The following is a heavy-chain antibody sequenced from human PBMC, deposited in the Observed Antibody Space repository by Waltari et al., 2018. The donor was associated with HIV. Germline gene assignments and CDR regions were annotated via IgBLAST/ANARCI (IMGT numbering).Heavy chain of an antibody. CDR3: AEGSLYSSGYYGY. D-gene: IGHD3-22*01. CDR2: ISGSGGST. V-gene: IGHV3-23*04. Sequence: EVQLVESGGGLVQPGGSLRLSCAASGFTFSSSAMRWVPQAPGKGLEWVSAISGSGGSTYYADSVKGRFTISRDNSKNTLYLQMNSLRAEDTAVYYCAEGSLYSSGYYGYWGQGTLVTVSS. J-gene: IGHJ4*02. CDR1: GFTFSSSA.